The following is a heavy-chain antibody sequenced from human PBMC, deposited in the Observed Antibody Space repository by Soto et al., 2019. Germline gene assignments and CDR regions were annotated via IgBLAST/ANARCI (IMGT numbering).Heavy chain of an antibody. CDR2: ISYDGGSK. CDR3: AKEQLDMTVVVADYFDS. CDR1: GFTFSTYG. J-gene: IGHJ4*02. V-gene: IGHV3-30*18. D-gene: IGHD3-22*01. Sequence: QVQLVESGGGVVQPGKSLRLSCAASGFTFSTYGIHWVRQAPGKGLEWVALISYDGGSKYYGDSVKGRFIISRDNSHNTVSLQMNSLRADDTAVYLCAKEQLDMTVVVADYFDSWGQGTLVTVSS.